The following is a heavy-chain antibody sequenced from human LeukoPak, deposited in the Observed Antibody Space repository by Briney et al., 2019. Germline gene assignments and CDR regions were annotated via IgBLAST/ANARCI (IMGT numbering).Heavy chain of an antibody. Sequence: GGSLRLSCAASGFTFSSYWMHWVRQGPGKELTWVSHINSDGTTTNYADSVKGRFTISRDNAKNSLYLQMNSLRAEDTAVYYCAELGITMIGGVWGKGTTVTISS. J-gene: IGHJ6*04. CDR1: GFTFSSYW. V-gene: IGHV3-74*01. CDR3: AELGITMIGGV. D-gene: IGHD3-10*02. CDR2: INSDGTTT.